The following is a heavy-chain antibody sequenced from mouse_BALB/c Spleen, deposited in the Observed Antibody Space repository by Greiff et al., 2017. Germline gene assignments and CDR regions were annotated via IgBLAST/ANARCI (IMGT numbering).Heavy chain of an antibody. V-gene: IGHV5-17*02. CDR2: ISSGSSTI. Sequence: EVKLMESGGGLVQPGGSRKLSCAASGFTFSSFGMHWVRQAPEKGLEWVAYISSGSSTIYYADTVKGRFTISRDNPKNTLFLQMTSLRSEDTAMYYCARSQFITTATGYAMDYWGQGTSVTVSS. CDR1: GFTFSSFG. D-gene: IGHD1-2*01. CDR3: ARSQFITTATGYAMDY. J-gene: IGHJ4*01.